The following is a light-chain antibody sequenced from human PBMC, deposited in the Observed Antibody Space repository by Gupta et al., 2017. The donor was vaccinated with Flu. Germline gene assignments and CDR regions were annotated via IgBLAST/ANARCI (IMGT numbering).Light chain of an antibody. CDR1: QSISTY. Sequence: PGERATLSCRASQSISTYLAWYQQKPGQAPRLLIYDASYGATGIPARFSGSGSGTDFTLTISSLEPDDSAVYYCQQRSNWAYTFGQGTKLEIK. V-gene: IGKV3-11*01. CDR3: QQRSNWAYT. J-gene: IGKJ2*01. CDR2: DAS.